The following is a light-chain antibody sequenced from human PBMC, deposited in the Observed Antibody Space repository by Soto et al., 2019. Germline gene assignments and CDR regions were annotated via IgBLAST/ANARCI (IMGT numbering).Light chain of an antibody. V-gene: IGKV1-12*01. CDR3: QQANSFPLT. Sequence: DIQMTQSPSTLSASVGDRVTITCRASQSISNWLAWYQQKPGKAPKLLIYAASSLQSGVPSRFSGSGSGSDFTLTISSLQPEDFATYYCQQANSFPLTFGQGTRLEI. J-gene: IGKJ5*01. CDR1: QSISNW. CDR2: AAS.